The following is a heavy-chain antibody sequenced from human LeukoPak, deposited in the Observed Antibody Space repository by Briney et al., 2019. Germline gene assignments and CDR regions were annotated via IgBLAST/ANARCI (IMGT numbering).Heavy chain of an antibody. CDR2: ISGIGGST. V-gene: IGHV3-23*01. Sequence: SGGSLRLSCAPSGFTFSSNAISWVRQPPGKGLEWVSAISGIGGSTYYADSVKGRFTISRDNSKNTLYLQMNSLRAEDTAVYYCAKAHERYSSSWYVETFDYWGQGTLVTVSS. D-gene: IGHD6-13*01. CDR3: AKAHERYSSSWYVETFDY. J-gene: IGHJ4*02. CDR1: GFTFSSNA.